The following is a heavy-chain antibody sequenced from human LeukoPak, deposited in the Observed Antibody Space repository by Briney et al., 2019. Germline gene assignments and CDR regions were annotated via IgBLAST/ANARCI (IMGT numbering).Heavy chain of an antibody. CDR2: IIPILGIA. Sequence: SVKVSCKASRGTFSSYTISWVRQAPGQGLEWIGRIIPILGIANYAQKFQGRVTITADKSPSTASMELSSLRSEDTAVYYCVRDLRGYSGYDPYNWFDPWGQGTLVTVSS. CDR1: RGTFSSYT. V-gene: IGHV1-69*04. J-gene: IGHJ5*02. CDR3: VRDLRGYSGYDPYNWFDP. D-gene: IGHD5-12*01.